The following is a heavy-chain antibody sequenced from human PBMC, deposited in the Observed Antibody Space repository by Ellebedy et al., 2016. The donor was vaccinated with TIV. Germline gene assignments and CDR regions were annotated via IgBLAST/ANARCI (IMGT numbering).Heavy chain of an antibody. CDR3: ARDENRNALDL. D-gene: IGHD2/OR15-2a*01. J-gene: IGHJ3*01. Sequence: AASVKVSCKASGYTFATYGITWVRQAPGQGLEWMGIINPSDGYTSYAQKLQGRVTVTRDTSTSTVYMELSSLRSEDTAVYYCARDENRNALDLWGQGTMVIVSS. CDR2: INPSDGYT. CDR1: GYTFATYG. V-gene: IGHV1-46*01.